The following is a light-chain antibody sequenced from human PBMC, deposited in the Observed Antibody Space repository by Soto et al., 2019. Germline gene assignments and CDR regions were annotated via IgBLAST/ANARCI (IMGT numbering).Light chain of an antibody. Sequence: DIVMTQSPLSLPVTPGEPASISCRSSQSLLHSNGYNYLDWYLQKPGQSPQLLIYLGSNRASGVPDRFSGSGSGTDFTLKTSTLEAEDVGVYYCMQDLQTPITFGHRTRLEIK. CDR3: MQDLQTPIT. V-gene: IGKV2-28*01. CDR2: LGS. CDR1: QSLLHSNGYNY. J-gene: IGKJ5*01.